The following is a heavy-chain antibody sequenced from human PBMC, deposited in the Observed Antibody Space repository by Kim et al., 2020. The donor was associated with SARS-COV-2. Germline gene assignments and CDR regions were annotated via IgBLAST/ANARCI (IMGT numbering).Heavy chain of an antibody. D-gene: IGHD3-22*01. CDR3: ARSYYYDSSGYQPPSLCYFDY. J-gene: IGHJ4*02. CDR1: GGSFSGYY. CDR2: INHSGST. Sequence: SETLSLTCAVYGGSFSGYYWSWIRQPPGKGLEWIGEINHSGSTNYNPSLKSRVTISVDTSKNQFSLKLSSVTAADTAVYYCARSYYYDSSGYQPPSLCYFDYWGQGTLVTVSS. V-gene: IGHV4-34*01.